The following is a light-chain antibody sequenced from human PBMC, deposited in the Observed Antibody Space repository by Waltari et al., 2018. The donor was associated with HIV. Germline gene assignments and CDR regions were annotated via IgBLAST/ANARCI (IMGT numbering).Light chain of an antibody. CDR1: SSDVGGYNY. CDR2: EVT. CDR3: SSYTSSSLEI. Sequence: QSALTQPASVSGSPGQSITISCTGTSSDVGGYNYVSWYQQHPGKATKLLIYEVTNRASGVSKRFSGSKYGNTASLTISGLQVEDEADYYCSSYTSSSLEIFGGGTKLTVL. V-gene: IGLV2-14*03. J-gene: IGLJ2*01.